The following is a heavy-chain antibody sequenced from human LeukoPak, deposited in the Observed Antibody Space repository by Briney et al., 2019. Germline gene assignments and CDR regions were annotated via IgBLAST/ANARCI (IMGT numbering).Heavy chain of an antibody. CDR3: AREMITFGGVIVKLSYFDY. CDR1: GYTFTGYY. V-gene: IGHV1-2*06. CDR2: INPNSGGT. Sequence: ASVKVSCKASGYTFTGYYMHWVRQAPGQGLERMGRINPNSGGTNYAQKFQGRVTMTRDTSISTAYMELSRLRSDDTAVYYCAREMITFGGVIVKLSYFDYWGQGTLVTVSS. J-gene: IGHJ4*02. D-gene: IGHD3-16*02.